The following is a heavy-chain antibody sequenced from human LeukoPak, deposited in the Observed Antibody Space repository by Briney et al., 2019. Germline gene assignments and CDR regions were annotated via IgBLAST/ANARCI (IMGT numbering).Heavy chain of an antibody. V-gene: IGHV1-18*01. CDR3: ARDPGSFLSGSGWLNWFEP. CDR1: GYTFTRYG. Sequence: ASVKVPCKASGYTFTRYGINWVRQAPGQGLEWMGWISGYNEKTNYAQKFQGRVTMTTDTSTSTVYMELRRLRSDDTAVYYCARDPGSFLSGSGWLNWFEPWGQGTLVTVSS. J-gene: IGHJ5*02. CDR2: ISGYNEKT. D-gene: IGHD6-19*01.